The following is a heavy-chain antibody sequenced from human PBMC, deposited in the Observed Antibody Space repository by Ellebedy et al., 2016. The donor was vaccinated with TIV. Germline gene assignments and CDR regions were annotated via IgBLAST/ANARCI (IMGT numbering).Heavy chain of an antibody. CDR3: VRDSATVSY. CDR1: GFTFSDYY. Sequence: GESLKISCAASGFTFSDYYMNWVRQGPGKGLVWVSRINTDGSSTSYVDSVKGRFTISRDNAKNTVYLQMSSLRDEDTAVYYCVRDSATVSYWGQGTLVTVSS. D-gene: IGHD5-18*01. J-gene: IGHJ4*02. CDR2: INTDGSST. V-gene: IGHV3-74*01.